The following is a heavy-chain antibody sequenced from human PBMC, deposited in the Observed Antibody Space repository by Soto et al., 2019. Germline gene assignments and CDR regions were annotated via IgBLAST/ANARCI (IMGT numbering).Heavy chain of an antibody. CDR3: ATGSFTSTGGRIGYHYNAMDV. CDR1: GGTFSSHS. V-gene: IGHV1-69*01. D-gene: IGHD1-1*01. Sequence: QVQLVQSGAEVKKPGSSVKVSCKSSGGTFSSHSINWVRQAPGQGLEWMGGIIPIFGPANFAKKFQGRVTITADEYTTTPYMELSSLTSEDTAVYYCATGSFTSTGGRIGYHYNAMDVWGQGTTVTVSS. J-gene: IGHJ6*02. CDR2: IIPIFGPA.